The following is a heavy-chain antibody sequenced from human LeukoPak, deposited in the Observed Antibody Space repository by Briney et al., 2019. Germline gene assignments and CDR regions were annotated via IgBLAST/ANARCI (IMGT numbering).Heavy chain of an antibody. Sequence: GGSLRLSCAASGFTFSSYSMNWVHQAPGKGLEWVSSISSSSSYIYYADSVKGRFTISRDNAKNSLYLQMNSLRAEDTAVYYCARNEGDYSFDYWGQGTLVTVSS. CDR1: GFTFSSYS. J-gene: IGHJ4*02. CDR3: ARNEGDYSFDY. V-gene: IGHV3-21*01. CDR2: ISSSSSYI. D-gene: IGHD4-11*01.